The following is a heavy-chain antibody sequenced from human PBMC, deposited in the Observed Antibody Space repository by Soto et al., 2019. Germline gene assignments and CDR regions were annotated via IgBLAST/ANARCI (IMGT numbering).Heavy chain of an antibody. V-gene: IGHV4-59*08. J-gene: IGHJ3*02. Sequence: SESLSLTCTVSGGSICSYYWSWIRQPPGKGLEWIGYIYYSGSTNYNPSLKSRVTISVDTSKNQFSLKLSSVTAADTAVYYCARRVSGYDWDAFDIWGQGTMVTVSS. CDR1: GGSICSYY. CDR2: IYYSGST. CDR3: ARRVSGYDWDAFDI. D-gene: IGHD5-12*01.